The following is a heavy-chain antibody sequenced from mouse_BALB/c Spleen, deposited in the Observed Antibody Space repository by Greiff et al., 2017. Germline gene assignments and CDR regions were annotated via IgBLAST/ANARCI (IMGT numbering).Heavy chain of an antibody. CDR2: IYPGDGDT. Sequence: VQLVESGAELVRPGSSVKISCKASGYAFSSYWMNWVKQRPGQGLEWIGQIYPGDGDTNYNGKFKGKATLTADKSSSTAYMQLSSLTSEDSAVYFCAREDWGDFDYWGQGTTLTVSS. V-gene: IGHV1-80*01. CDR3: AREDWGDFDY. D-gene: IGHD4-1*01. CDR1: GYAFSSYW. J-gene: IGHJ2*01.